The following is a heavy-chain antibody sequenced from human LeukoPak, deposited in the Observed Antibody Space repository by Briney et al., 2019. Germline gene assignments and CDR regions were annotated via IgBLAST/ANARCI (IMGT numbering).Heavy chain of an antibody. J-gene: IGHJ4*02. CDR1: GGSISGYY. Sequence: SETLSLTCTVSGGSISGYYWNWIRQPPGKGLEWIGYIYYSGSTKYNPSLKSRVTILVDTSKNQFSLKVSSVTAADTAVYYCARGTGSPLYFDYRGRGTLVTVSS. CDR3: ARGTGSPLYFDY. V-gene: IGHV4-59*01. D-gene: IGHD7-27*01. CDR2: IYYSGST.